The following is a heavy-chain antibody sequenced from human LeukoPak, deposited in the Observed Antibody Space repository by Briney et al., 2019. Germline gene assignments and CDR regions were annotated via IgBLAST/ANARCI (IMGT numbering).Heavy chain of an antibody. CDR1: GGSFSGYY. V-gene: IGHV4-34*01. CDR3: ARVLMYYDILTGYSYFDY. Sequence: SETLSLTCAVYGGSFSGYYWSWIRQPPGKGLEWTGEINHSGSTNYNPSLKSRVTISVDTSENQFSLKLSSVTAADTAVYYCARVLMYYDILTGYSYFDYWGQGTLVTVSS. D-gene: IGHD3-9*01. J-gene: IGHJ4*02. CDR2: INHSGST.